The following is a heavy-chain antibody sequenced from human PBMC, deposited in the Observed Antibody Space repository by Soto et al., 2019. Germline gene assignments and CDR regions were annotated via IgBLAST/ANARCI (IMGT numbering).Heavy chain of an antibody. CDR3: ASTNTVSRTYYFDY. CDR1: GGSFSGYY. CDR2: INHSGST. Sequence: SETLSLTCAVYGGSFSGYYWSWIRQPPGKGLEWIGEINHSGSTNYNPSLKSRVTISVDTSKNQFSLKLSSVTAADTAVYYCASTNTVSRTYYFDYWGQGTLVTVYS. V-gene: IGHV4-34*01. J-gene: IGHJ4*02. D-gene: IGHD4-17*01.